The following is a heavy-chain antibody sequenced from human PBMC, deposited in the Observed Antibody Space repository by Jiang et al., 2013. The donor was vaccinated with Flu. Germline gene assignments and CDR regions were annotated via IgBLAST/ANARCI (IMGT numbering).Heavy chain of an antibody. D-gene: IGHD4-17*01. Sequence: LSCEASGFIFDNAWMHWVRQAPGKGLEWVGRXKTKIDGGTADYAAPVKGRFTVSRDDSKSTLYLEMNSLKTEDTAVYYCTTNYGDYFWSSFDFWGQGTLVTVSS. J-gene: IGHJ4*02. CDR2: XKTKIDGGTA. CDR3: TTNYGDYFWSSFDF. V-gene: IGHV3-15*07. CDR1: GFIFDNAW.